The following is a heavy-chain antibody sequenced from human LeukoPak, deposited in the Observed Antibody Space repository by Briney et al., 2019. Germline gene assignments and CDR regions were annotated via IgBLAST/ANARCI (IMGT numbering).Heavy chain of an antibody. Sequence: PSETLPLTCAVYGGSFSGYYWSWIRQPPGKGLEWIGEINHSGSTNYNPSLKSRVTISVDTSKNQFSLKLSSVTAADTAVYYCARGVGSGYLYYYYMDVWGKGTTVTVSS. J-gene: IGHJ6*03. CDR1: GGSFSGYY. V-gene: IGHV4-34*01. CDR3: ARGVGSGYLYYYYMDV. D-gene: IGHD3-10*01. CDR2: INHSGST.